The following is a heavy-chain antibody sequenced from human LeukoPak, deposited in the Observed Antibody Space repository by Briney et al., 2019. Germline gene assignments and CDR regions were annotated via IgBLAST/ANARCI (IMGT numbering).Heavy chain of an antibody. CDR2: ISGSGGST. CDR3: ARYDFWSGYYFDY. V-gene: IGHV3-23*01. Sequence: GGSLRLSCAASGFAFSSYAMSWVRQAPGKGLEWVSAISGSGGSTYYADSVKGRFTISRDNSKNTLYLQMNSLRAEDTAVYYCARYDFWSGYYFDYWGQGTLVTVSS. CDR1: GFAFSSYA. D-gene: IGHD3-3*01. J-gene: IGHJ4*02.